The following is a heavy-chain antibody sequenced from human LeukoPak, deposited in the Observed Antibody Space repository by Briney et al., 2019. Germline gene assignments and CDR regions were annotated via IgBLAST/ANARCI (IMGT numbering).Heavy chain of an antibody. D-gene: IGHD5-18*01. Sequence: SVKVSCKASGYTFTGYYMHWVRQAPGQGLEWMGGIIPIFGTANYAQKFQGRVTITADESTSTAYMELSSLRSEDTAVYYCARGSGYSYGFPGFDPWGQGTLVTVSS. CDR2: IIPIFGTA. V-gene: IGHV1-69*13. CDR1: GYTFTGYY. J-gene: IGHJ5*02. CDR3: ARGSGYSYGFPGFDP.